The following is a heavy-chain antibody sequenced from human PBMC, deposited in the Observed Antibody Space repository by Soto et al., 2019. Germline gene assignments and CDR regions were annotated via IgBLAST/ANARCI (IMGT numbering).Heavy chain of an antibody. V-gene: IGHV4-39*07. D-gene: IGHD6-19*01. CDR1: GGSISSSSYY. J-gene: IGHJ4*02. CDR3: ARSFGWYAVDS. CDR2: MSHGGST. Sequence: SETLSLTCTVSGGSISSSSYYWGWIRQPPGKGLEWLGDMSHGGSTNYNPSLKSRVTILLDKSKNQFSLSLSFVTAADTATYYCARSFGWYAVDSWGQGILVTVSS.